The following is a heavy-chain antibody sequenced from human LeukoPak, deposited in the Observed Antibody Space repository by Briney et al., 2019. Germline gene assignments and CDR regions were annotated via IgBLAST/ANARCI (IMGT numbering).Heavy chain of an antibody. Sequence: GESLKISCKGSGYSFDTHWIGWVRQVPGKGLEWMGIIYPGDSDTRYSPSFQGQVSISADKSISTAYLQWSSLRASDTAMYYCARRYYFDSRGYYYIDYWGQGTLVTVSS. J-gene: IGHJ4*02. CDR2: IYPGDSDT. D-gene: IGHD3-22*01. CDR3: ARRYYFDSRGYYYIDY. CDR1: GYSFDTHW. V-gene: IGHV5-51*01.